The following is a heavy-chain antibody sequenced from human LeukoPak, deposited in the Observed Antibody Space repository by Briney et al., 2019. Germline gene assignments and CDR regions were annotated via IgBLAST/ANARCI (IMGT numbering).Heavy chain of an antibody. CDR3: ARGPGVLMVYAIDY. Sequence: PSETLSLTCTVSGGSISSSSYYWGWIRQPPGKGLEWIGGIYYSGSTYYNPSLKSRVTISVDTSKNQFSLKLSSVTAADTAVYYCARGPGVLMVYAIDYWGQGTLVTVSS. J-gene: IGHJ4*02. V-gene: IGHV4-39*01. CDR2: IYYSGST. CDR1: GGSISSSSYY. D-gene: IGHD2-8*01.